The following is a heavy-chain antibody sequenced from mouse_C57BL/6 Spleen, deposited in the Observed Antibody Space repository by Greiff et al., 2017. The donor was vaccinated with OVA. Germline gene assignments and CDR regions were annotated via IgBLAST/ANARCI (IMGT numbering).Heavy chain of an antibody. CDR3: ARSLYYSNYVGFAY. CDR2: INPYNGGT. J-gene: IGHJ3*01. Sequence: EVQLQQSGPVLVKPGASVKMSCKASGYTFTDYYMNWVKQSHGKSLEWIGVINPYNGGTSYNQKFKGKATLTVDKSSSTAYMELNSLTSEDSAVYSCARSLYYSNYVGFAYWGQGTLVTVSA. D-gene: IGHD2-5*01. V-gene: IGHV1-19*01. CDR1: GYTFTDYY.